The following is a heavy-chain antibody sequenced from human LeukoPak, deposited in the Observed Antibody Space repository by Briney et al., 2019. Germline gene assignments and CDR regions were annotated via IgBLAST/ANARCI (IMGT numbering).Heavy chain of an antibody. CDR1: GGSISSYY. CDR3: ARRPRNSGPSGLDY. V-gene: IGHV4-59*12. Sequence: SETLSLTCTVSGGSISSYYWSWIRQPPGKGLEWIGYIYYSGSTNYNPSLKSRVTISVDRSKNQFSLKLSSVTAADTAVYYYARRPRNSGPSGLDYWGQGTLVTVSS. J-gene: IGHJ4*02. CDR2: IYYSGST. D-gene: IGHD6-6*01.